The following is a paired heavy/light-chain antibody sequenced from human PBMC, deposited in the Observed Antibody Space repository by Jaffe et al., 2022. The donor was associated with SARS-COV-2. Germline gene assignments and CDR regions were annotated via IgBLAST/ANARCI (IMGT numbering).Light chain of an antibody. CDR1: QSLVYSDGNTY. CDR2: KVS. Sequence: DVVMTQSPLSLPVTLGQPASISCRSSQSLVYSDGNTYLTWYQQRPGQSPRRLLYKVSNRDSGVPDRFSGSGSGTDFTLKLSRVEADDVGVYYCMQGTHWPWTFGQGTKVEIK. CDR3: MQGTHWPWT. J-gene: IGKJ1*01. V-gene: IGKV2-30*01.
Heavy chain of an antibody. D-gene: IGHD2-2*01. CDR2: IYPGDSDT. CDR3: ARRGSTWYDYYYMDV. J-gene: IGHJ6*03. V-gene: IGHV5-51*01. Sequence: EVQLVQSGAEVKKPGESLKISCKGSGYSFSSYWIGWVRQMPGKGLEWMGIIYPGDSDTRYSPSFQGQITISADNSISTAYLQWSSLKASDSAVYFCARRGSTWYDYYYMDVWGKGTTVTVSS. CDR1: GYSFSSYW.